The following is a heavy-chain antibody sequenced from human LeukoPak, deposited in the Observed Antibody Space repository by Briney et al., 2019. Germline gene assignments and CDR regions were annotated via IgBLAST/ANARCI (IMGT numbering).Heavy chain of an antibody. V-gene: IGHV1-18*01. J-gene: IGHJ3*02. CDR2: ISAYNGNT. D-gene: IGHD3-22*01. CDR1: GYTFTSYG. Sequence: ASVKVSCKASGYTFTSYGISWVRQAPGQGLEWMGWISAYNGNTNYAQKLQGGVTMTTDTSTSTAYMELRSLRSDDTAVYYCARDYPYYYDSSGCYSTRGDAFDIWGQGTMVTVSS. CDR3: ARDYPYYYDSSGCYSTRGDAFDI.